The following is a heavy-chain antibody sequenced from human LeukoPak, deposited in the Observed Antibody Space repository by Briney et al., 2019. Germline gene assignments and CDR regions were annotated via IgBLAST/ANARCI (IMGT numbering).Heavy chain of an antibody. D-gene: IGHD3-9*01. CDR3: ARQNPAFYDVLTGYSPFDF. J-gene: IGHJ4*02. Sequence: GESLKISCEGSGYMFSSHWIGWVRQMPGKGLEWMGVIYPGDSDTTYSPSFQGQVTISADKSINTAYLQWSSLQASDTAIYYCARQNPAFYDVLTGYSPFDFWGQGTLVTVSS. CDR2: IYPGDSDT. V-gene: IGHV5-51*01. CDR1: GYMFSSHW.